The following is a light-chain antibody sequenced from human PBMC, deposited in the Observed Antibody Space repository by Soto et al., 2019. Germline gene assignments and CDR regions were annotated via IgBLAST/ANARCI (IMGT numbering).Light chain of an antibody. V-gene: IGKV1-39*01. Sequence: DIQMTQSPSSLSASVGDRVTITCRASQSIRSYLNWYHQKPGQTPQLLIYGASNLHSGAPSRFTGSGYGTHFTLTISSLQPEDFATSYSQHSYTPHYTSGPGTTLEIK. CDR3: QHSYTPHYT. CDR2: GAS. J-gene: IGKJ2*01. CDR1: QSIRSY.